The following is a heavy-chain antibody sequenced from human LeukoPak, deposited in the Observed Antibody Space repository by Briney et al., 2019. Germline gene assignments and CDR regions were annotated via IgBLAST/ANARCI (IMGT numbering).Heavy chain of an antibody. Sequence: ASVRVSCKASGYTFTDDYVHWVRQAPGQGLEWMGWINPNSGVTNYAQKFQGRVTMTRDTSISTAYMELSRLRSDDTAVYYCARARLGYCSSTSCYAPVAYWGQGTLVTVSS. CDR1: GYTFTDDY. V-gene: IGHV1-2*02. CDR2: INPNSGVT. CDR3: ARARLGYCSSTSCYAPVAY. J-gene: IGHJ4*02. D-gene: IGHD2-2*01.